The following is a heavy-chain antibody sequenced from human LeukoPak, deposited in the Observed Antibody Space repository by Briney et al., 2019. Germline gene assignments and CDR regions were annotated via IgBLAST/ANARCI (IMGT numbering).Heavy chain of an antibody. V-gene: IGHV4-59*01. D-gene: IGHD6-13*01. J-gene: IGHJ3*02. CDR3: ARVGGAADAFDI. CDR1: GVSISSYY. Sequence: SETLPLTCTVSGVSISSYYWSWIRQPPGKGLEWIGHIYYSGSTNYSPSLKSRVTISVDTSKNQFSLKLSSVTATDTAVYYCARVGGAADAFDIWGQGTMVTVSS. CDR2: IYYSGST.